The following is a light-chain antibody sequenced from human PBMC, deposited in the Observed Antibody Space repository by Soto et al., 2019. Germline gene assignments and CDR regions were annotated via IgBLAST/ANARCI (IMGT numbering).Light chain of an antibody. CDR2: EVS. V-gene: IGLV2-14*01. J-gene: IGLJ1*01. Sequence: QSVLTQPASVSGSPGQSTTISCTGTSSDGGGFKYVSWNQLHPGKAPKLVIYEVSNRPSGVSNRFSGSKSGNTASLTIPGLQADNEADYYCTSYTGSSTLLYVFGTGTKVTVL. CDR1: SSDGGGFKY. CDR3: TSYTGSSTLLYV.